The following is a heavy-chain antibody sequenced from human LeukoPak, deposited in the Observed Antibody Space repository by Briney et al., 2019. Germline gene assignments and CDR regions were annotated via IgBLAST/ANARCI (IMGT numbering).Heavy chain of an antibody. CDR2: ISSSSSYI. V-gene: IGHV3-21*01. J-gene: IGHJ4*02. Sequence: GGSLRLSCAASGFTFDDYAMHWVRQAPGKGLEWVSSISSSSSYIYYADSVKGRFTISRDNAKNSLYLQMNSLRAEDTAVYYCARDRGFYSGSYFDYWGQGTLVTVSS. CDR3: ARDRGFYSGSYFDY. CDR1: GFTFDDYA. D-gene: IGHD1-26*01.